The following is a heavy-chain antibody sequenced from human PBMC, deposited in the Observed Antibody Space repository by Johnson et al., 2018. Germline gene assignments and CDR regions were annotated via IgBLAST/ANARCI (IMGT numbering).Heavy chain of an antibody. CDR2: ISYDGSNK. Sequence: QVQLVQSGGGVVQPGRSLRLSCAATGFSFSDYGMHWVRQAPGKGLEWLSVISYDGSNKYYADSVKGRFTISRDNSRNTLSVEMNRLRVEDTAVYYWSGHYYDYTTGLQWAYAFDIWGRGTMVTVSS. V-gene: IGHV3-30*03. J-gene: IGHJ3*02. CDR1: GFSFSDYG. D-gene: IGHD3-16*01. CDR3: SGHYYDYTTGLQWAYAFDI.